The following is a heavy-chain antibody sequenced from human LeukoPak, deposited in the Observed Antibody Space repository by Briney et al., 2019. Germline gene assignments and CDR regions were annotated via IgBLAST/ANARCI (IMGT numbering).Heavy chain of an antibody. CDR3: ARGLAVGATFQH. J-gene: IGHJ1*01. Sequence: ASVKVSCKASGYTFTSYGIGWVRQAPGQGPEWMGWISAYNGDTNYAQKLQGRVTMTTDTSTTTAYMELRSLRSDDTAVYYCARGLAVGATFQHWGQGTLVTVSS. CDR1: GYTFTSYG. CDR2: ISAYNGDT. D-gene: IGHD1-26*01. V-gene: IGHV1-18*01.